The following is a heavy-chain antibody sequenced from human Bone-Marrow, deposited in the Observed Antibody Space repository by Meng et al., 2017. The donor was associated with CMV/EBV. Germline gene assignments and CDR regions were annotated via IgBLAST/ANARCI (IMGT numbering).Heavy chain of an antibody. V-gene: IGHV4-34*01. CDR2: VNQGKSA. J-gene: IGHJ5*02. CDR1: GRSVGGYY. D-gene: IGHD6-13*01. CDR3: ADSSWPIGFDP. Sequence: CADSGRSVGGYYWSWNRQPPEKGLEWIREVNQGKSASYNPNIRSRITISVDTSKSQFTLKLSSVAATDTAVYYCADSSWPIGFDPWGQGTLVTVSS.